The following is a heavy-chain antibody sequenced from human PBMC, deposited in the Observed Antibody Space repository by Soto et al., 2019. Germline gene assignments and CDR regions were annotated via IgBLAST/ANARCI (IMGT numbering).Heavy chain of an antibody. D-gene: IGHD1-26*01. CDR2: FIPVFGTA. V-gene: IGHV1-69*06. Sequence: QVQLVQSGAEVKRPGSSVKVSCTASGGTFSTDPIHWVRQAPGQGLEWMGGFIPVFGTANFAQQFQGRLTVTAGKSTSTAYMELSSLSYDDTAVYYCAREGASIVGATGAFDIWGQGTMVSVSS. CDR3: AREGASIVGATGAFDI. J-gene: IGHJ3*02. CDR1: GGTFSTDP.